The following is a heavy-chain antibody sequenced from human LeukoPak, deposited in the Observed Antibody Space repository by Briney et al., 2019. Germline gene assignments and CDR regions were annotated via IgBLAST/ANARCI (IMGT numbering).Heavy chain of an antibody. J-gene: IGHJ4*02. CDR2: IYYSGST. CDR1: GGSISSNGYF. V-gene: IGHV4-39*01. Sequence: SETLSLTCTVSGGSISSNGYFWGWVRQPPGKGLEWIGSIYYSGSTYYNPSLKSRATISVDMSKNQFSLKLTSVTAADTAVYYCARMYGAAMVKVDYWGQGTLVTVSS. D-gene: IGHD5-18*01. CDR3: ARMYGAAMVKVDY.